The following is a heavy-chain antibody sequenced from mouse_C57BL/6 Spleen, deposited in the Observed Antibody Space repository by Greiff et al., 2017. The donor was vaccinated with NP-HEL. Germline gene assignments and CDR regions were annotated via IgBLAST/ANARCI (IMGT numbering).Heavy chain of an antibody. CDR2: IWCGGST. D-gene: IGHD1-1*01. J-gene: IGHJ4*01. Sequence: QVQPQQSGPGLVQPSQSLSITRTVSGFPLTSHGVHWVRQSPGKGPEWLGVIWCGGSTDYNAAFISRLSISKDNSKSQVFFKMNSLQADDTAIYYCARNSGYYGSSYVVYYYAMDYWGQGTSVTVSS. V-gene: IGHV2-2*01. CDR3: ARNSGYYGSSYVVYYYAMDY. CDR1: GFPLTSHG.